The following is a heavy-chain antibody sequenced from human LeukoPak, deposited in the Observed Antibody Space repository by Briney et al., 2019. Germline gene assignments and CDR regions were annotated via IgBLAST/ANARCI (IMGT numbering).Heavy chain of an antibody. Sequence: PSETLSLTCAVYGGSFSGYYWSWIRQPPGKGLEWIGEINHSGSTNYNPSLKSRVTISVDTSKNQLSLKLSSVTAADTAVYYCARGTGFWSGYLGYYYGMDVWGQGTTVTVSS. CDR3: ARGTGFWSGYLGYYYGMDV. CDR1: GGSFSGYY. V-gene: IGHV4-34*01. CDR2: INHSGST. J-gene: IGHJ6*02. D-gene: IGHD3-3*01.